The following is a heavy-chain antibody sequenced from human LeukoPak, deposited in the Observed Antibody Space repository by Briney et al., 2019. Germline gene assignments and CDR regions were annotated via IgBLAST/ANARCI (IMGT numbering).Heavy chain of an antibody. D-gene: IGHD6-19*01. CDR2: IYYSGST. V-gene: IGHV4-59*01. Sequence: SETLSLTCTVSDDSLSRYYWSWIRQPPGKGLEWIGYIYYSGSTNYNPSLKSQVTISVDTSKNQFSLKLSSVTAADTAVYYCARDRKALAVAGRWYFDLWGRGTLVTVSS. CDR1: DDSLSRYY. CDR3: ARDRKALAVAGRWYFDL. J-gene: IGHJ2*01.